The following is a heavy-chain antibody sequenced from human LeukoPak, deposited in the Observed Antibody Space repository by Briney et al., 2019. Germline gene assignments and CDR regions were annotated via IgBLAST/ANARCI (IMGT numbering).Heavy chain of an antibody. D-gene: IGHD6-19*01. V-gene: IGHV1-2*02. Sequence: GASVKVSCKASGYTFTGYYMHWVRQAPGQGLEWMGWINPNSGGTNYAQKFQGRVTMTRDTSISTAYMELSRLRSDDTAVYYRAREGSGWLKAAFDIWGQGTMVTVSS. J-gene: IGHJ3*02. CDR2: INPNSGGT. CDR3: AREGSGWLKAAFDI. CDR1: GYTFTGYY.